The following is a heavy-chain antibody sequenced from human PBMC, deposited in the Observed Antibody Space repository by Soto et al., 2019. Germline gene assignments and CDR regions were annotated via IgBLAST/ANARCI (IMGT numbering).Heavy chain of an antibody. CDR3: ARGTSESTRRWFEP. J-gene: IGHJ5*02. D-gene: IGHD2-8*02. CDR1: GGSISNYY. V-gene: IGHV4-59*01. Sequence: SETLSLTCTVSGGSISNYYWSWIRQPPEKGLEWIGYIYYSGSTNYNPSLKSRVTISVDTSKNQFSLKLSSVSAADTAVYYCARGTSESTRRWFEPWGQGTLVTVSS. CDR2: IYYSGST.